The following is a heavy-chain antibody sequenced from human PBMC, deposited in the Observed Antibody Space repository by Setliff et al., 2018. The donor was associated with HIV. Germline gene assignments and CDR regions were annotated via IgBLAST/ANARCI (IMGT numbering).Heavy chain of an antibody. CDR2: VTPILHTT. V-gene: IGHV1-69*10. Sequence: SVKVSCKSSGDTFSTYVFTWVRQAPGQGLEWMGGVTPILHTTNYAQKFQGRVTITADISTRTVYMELSSLTSEDTAIYYCSRDHQTMLWLDYWGQGTLGTVS. J-gene: IGHJ4*02. D-gene: IGHD2-21*01. CDR3: SRDHQTMLWLDY. CDR1: GDTFSTYV.